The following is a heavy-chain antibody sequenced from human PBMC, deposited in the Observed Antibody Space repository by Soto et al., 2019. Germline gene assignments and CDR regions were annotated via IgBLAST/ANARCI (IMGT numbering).Heavy chain of an antibody. D-gene: IGHD2-2*01. CDR2: IIPMLTVT. CDR1: GGTFNTYT. Sequence: QVHLVQSGAEVKTPGSSVKVSCKAAGGTFNTYTLIWVRQAPGHGLEWMGRIIPMLTVTNSAQKFQGRVTLTADKSTGTAFMELTSLRFDDTAIYYCSIGSWSAETFGIWGQGTKVTVS. CDR3: SIGSWSAETFGI. V-gene: IGHV1-69*02. J-gene: IGHJ3*02.